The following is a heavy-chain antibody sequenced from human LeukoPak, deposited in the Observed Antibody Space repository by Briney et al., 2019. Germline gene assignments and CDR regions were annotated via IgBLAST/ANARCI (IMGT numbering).Heavy chain of an antibody. V-gene: IGHV1-18*01. CDR3: ARDLNSWYYFDY. J-gene: IGHJ4*02. D-gene: IGHD6-13*01. CDR2: ISAYNGNT. Sequence: ASVKVSCKASGYTFTSYGISRVRQAPGQGLEWMGWISAYNGNTNYAQKLQGRVTMTTDTSTSTAYMELRSLRSDDTAVYYCARDLNSWYYFDYWGQGTLVTVSS. CDR1: GYTFTSYG.